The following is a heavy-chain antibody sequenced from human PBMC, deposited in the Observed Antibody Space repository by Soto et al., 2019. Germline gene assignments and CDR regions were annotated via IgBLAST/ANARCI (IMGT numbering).Heavy chain of an antibody. CDR1: GGSISSSSYY. Sequence: QLQLQESGPGLVKPSETLSLTCTVSGGSISSSSYYWGWIRQPPGKGLEWIGSIYYSGSTYYNPSLKSRVTISVDTSKNQFSLKLSSVTAADTAVYYCARRDRGSGLFPNWGQGTLVTVSS. CDR3: ARRDRGSGLFPN. J-gene: IGHJ4*02. CDR2: IYYSGST. V-gene: IGHV4-39*01. D-gene: IGHD3-10*01.